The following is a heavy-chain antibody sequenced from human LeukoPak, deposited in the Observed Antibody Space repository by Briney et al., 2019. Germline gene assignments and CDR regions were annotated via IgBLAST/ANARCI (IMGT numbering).Heavy chain of an antibody. J-gene: IGHJ4*02. V-gene: IGHV3-9*01. CDR1: GFTFDDYA. CDR2: ISWNSGSI. D-gene: IGHD4-17*01. CDR3: AKLTTVTPDDFDY. Sequence: GGSLRLSCAASGFTFDDYAMHWVRQAPGKGLEWVSGISWNSGSIGYADSVKGRFTISRDNAKNSLYLQMNSLRAEDTALYYCAKLTTVTPDDFDYWGQGTLVTVSS.